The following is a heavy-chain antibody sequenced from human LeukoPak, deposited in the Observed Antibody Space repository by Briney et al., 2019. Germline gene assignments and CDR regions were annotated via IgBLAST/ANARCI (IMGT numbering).Heavy chain of an antibody. D-gene: IGHD2-2*02. Sequence: SETLSLTCTVSGYSISSGYYWGWIRQPPGKGLEWIGSIYHSGSTYYNPSLKSRVTISVDTSNNRFSLKLSSVTASDTAVYYCARRAGYCSTIRCYTNFDYWGQGTLVTVSS. CDR2: IYHSGST. J-gene: IGHJ4*02. V-gene: IGHV4-38-2*02. CDR3: ARRAGYCSTIRCYTNFDY. CDR1: GYSISSGYY.